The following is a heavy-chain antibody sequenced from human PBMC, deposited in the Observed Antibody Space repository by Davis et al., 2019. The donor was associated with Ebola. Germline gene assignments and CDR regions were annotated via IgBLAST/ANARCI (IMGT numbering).Heavy chain of an antibody. D-gene: IGHD3-22*01. J-gene: IGHJ6*02. CDR1: GGSISSYY. CDR3: ARADSSGPHYYYGMDV. V-gene: IGHV4-4*07. Sequence: PSETLSLTCTVSGGSISSYYWSWIRQPAGKGLEWIGRIYTSGSTNYNPSLRSRVTMSVDTSKNQFSLKLSSVTAADTAVYYCARADSSGPHYYYGMDVWGQGTTVTVSS. CDR2: IYTSGST.